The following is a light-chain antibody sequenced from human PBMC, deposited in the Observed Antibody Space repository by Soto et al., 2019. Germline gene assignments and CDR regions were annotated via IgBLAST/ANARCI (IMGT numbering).Light chain of an antibody. CDR1: QSVSSY. J-gene: IGKJ2*01. Sequence: EIVLTQSPATLSLSPGERATLSCRASQSVSSYLAWYQQKPGQAPRLLIYDASNRATGIPARFSGSGSGTEFTLTISSLEPEDFAVYYCQQSSNWPPDTFGQGTKLEIK. CDR3: QQSSNWPPDT. CDR2: DAS. V-gene: IGKV3-11*01.